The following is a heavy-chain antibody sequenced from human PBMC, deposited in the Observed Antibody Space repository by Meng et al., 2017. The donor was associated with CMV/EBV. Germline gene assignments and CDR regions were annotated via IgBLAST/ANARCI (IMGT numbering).Heavy chain of an antibody. Sequence: SETLSLTCTVSGGSISSYYWSWIRQPPGKGLEWIGYIHYSGSTNYNPSLKSRVTISVDTSKNQFSLKLSSVTAADTAVYYCARAVGEYSSSSWHYFDYWGQGTLVTVSS. CDR2: IHYSGST. CDR1: GGSISSYY. CDR3: ARAVGEYSSSSWHYFDY. V-gene: IGHV4-59*01. D-gene: IGHD6-6*01. J-gene: IGHJ4*02.